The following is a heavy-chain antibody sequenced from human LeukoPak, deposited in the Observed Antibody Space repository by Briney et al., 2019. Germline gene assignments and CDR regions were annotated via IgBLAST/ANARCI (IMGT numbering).Heavy chain of an antibody. J-gene: IGHJ6*03. CDR1: GGSFSGYY. CDR2: INHSGST. V-gene: IGHV4-34*01. D-gene: IGHD3-9*01. CDR3: AREHPQYETLTGYLPGYYYYYIDV. Sequence: SETLSLTCAVYGGSFSGYYWSWIRQPPGKGLEWIGEINHSGSTNYNPSLKSRVTISVDTSKNQFSLKLSSVTAADTAVYYCAREHPQYETLTGYLPGYYYYYIDVWGKGTTVTVSS.